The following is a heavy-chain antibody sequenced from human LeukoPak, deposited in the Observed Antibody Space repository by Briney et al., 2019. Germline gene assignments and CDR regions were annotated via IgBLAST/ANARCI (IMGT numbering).Heavy chain of an antibody. Sequence: PGGSLRLSCAASGFTFSSYSMNWVRQAPGKGLEWVSSISSSSSYIYYADSVKGRFTISRDNAKNSLYLQMNSLRAEDTAVYYCARDLLRYFDWFPFDYWGQGTLVTVSS. CDR3: ARDLLRYFDWFPFDY. CDR1: GFTFSSYS. CDR2: ISSSSSYI. V-gene: IGHV3-21*01. J-gene: IGHJ4*02. D-gene: IGHD3-9*01.